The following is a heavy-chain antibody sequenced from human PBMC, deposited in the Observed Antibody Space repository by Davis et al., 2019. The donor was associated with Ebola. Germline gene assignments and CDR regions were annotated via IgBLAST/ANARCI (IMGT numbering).Heavy chain of an antibody. J-gene: IGHJ4*02. Sequence: PSETLSLTCTVSGVSINTYYWSWIRQPPGRGLECIGYMYFSGSANYNPSLKSRVTISFDTSKSQFSLKLTSVTAADTAVYYCARVGLFADDTHFDYWGQGILVTVSA. CDR1: GVSINTYY. CDR2: MYFSGSA. CDR3: ARVGLFADDTHFDY. V-gene: IGHV4-59*01. D-gene: IGHD1-1*01.